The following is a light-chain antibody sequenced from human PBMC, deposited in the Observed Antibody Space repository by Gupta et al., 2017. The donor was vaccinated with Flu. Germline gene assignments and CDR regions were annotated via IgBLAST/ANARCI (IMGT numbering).Light chain of an antibody. CDR3: SSYTSSSIAWV. CDR2: DVS. V-gene: IGLV2-14*04. J-gene: IGLJ3*02. CDR1: SSDVGGYNY. Sequence: ITIACNGTSSDVGGYNYVSWYQQHPGKAPKLMIFDVSNRPSGVSNRFSGSKSGNTASLTISGLQAEDEADYYCSSYTSSSIAWVFGGGTKLTVL.